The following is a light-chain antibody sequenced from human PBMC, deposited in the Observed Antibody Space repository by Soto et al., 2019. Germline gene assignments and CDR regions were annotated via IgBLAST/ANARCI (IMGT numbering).Light chain of an antibody. Sequence: DIVMTQSPLSLPVTPGEPASISCRSSQSLLHSNGYNYLDWYLQKPGQSPQLVSYLGSNRASGVPDRFSGSGSGTDFTLEISRVEAEDVGVYYCMQALQTPFTFGPGTKVAIK. J-gene: IGKJ3*01. CDR2: LGS. V-gene: IGKV2-28*01. CDR1: QSLLHSNGYNY. CDR3: MQALQTPFT.